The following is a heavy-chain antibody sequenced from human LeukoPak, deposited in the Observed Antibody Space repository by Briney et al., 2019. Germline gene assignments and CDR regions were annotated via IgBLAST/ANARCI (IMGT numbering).Heavy chain of an antibody. CDR3: ARGWLVTRDKIPLDY. J-gene: IGHJ4*02. V-gene: IGHV4-30-4*01. Sequence: SETLSLTCTVSGGSISSGDYYWSWIRQPPGKGLEWIGYIYYSGSTCYNPSLKSRVTISVDTSKNQFSLKLSSVTAADTAVYYCARGWLVTRDKIPLDYWGQGTLVTVSS. CDR1: GGSISSGDYY. CDR2: IYYSGST. D-gene: IGHD6-19*01.